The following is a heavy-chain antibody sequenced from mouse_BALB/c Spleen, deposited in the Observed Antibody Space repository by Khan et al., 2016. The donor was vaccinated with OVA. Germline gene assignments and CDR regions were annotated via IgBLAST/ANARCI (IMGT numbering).Heavy chain of an antibody. D-gene: IGHD4-1*01. J-gene: IGHJ3*01. CDR1: GFTFSSYS. Sequence: EVQRVESGGDLVKPGGSLKLSCAASGFTFSSYSMSWVRQTPDKRLEWVASISSGGDYTYYPDSVKGRFTISRDNAKNTLYLQMSDLKSEDTAMYYCAEDLTGSFDYWGQGTLVTVSA. CDR2: ISSGGDYT. V-gene: IGHV5-6*01. CDR3: AEDLTGSFDY.